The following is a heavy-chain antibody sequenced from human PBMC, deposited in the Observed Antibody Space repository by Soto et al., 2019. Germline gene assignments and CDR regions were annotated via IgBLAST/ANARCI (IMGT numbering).Heavy chain of an antibody. D-gene: IGHD6-19*01. CDR3: AKDLGYSSGWYFSRRLNWFDP. CDR1: GFTFSSYA. CDR2: IGGGGVPT. V-gene: IGHV3-23*01. J-gene: IGHJ5*02. Sequence: GGSLRLSCAASGFTFSSYAMSWVRQAPGKGLEWVSAIGGGGVPTYHADSVKGRSTISRDNSKNTLYLQMNSLRAEDTAVYYCAKDLGYSSGWYFSRRLNWFDPWGQGTLVTVSS.